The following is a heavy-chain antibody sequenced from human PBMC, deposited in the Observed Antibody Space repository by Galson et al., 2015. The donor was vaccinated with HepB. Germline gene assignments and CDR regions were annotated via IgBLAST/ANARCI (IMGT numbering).Heavy chain of an antibody. CDR3: ARGSANTMIVGDHAFEI. CDR2: IGTAGDT. Sequence: SLRLSCAASGFTFSSYDMHWVRQATGKGLEWVSAIGTAGDTYYPGSVKGRFTISRENAKNSLYLQMNSLRAGDTAVYYCARGSANTMIVGDHAFEIWGQGTMVTVSS. CDR1: GFTFSSYD. J-gene: IGHJ3*02. V-gene: IGHV3-13*01. D-gene: IGHD3-22*01.